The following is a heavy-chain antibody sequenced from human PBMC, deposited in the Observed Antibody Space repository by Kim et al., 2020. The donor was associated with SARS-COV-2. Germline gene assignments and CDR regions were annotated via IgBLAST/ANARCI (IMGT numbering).Heavy chain of an antibody. CDR1: GFTFSDYY. D-gene: IGHD6-13*01. CDR2: ISGSVNTI. Sequence: GGSLRLSCAASGFTFSDYYMNWFRQAPGKGLEWVSYISGSVNTIYYSDSVKGRFAISRDNARNSLYLQMDSLRADDTALYYCVRATAGTYYYFDLWGRGT. J-gene: IGHJ2*01. V-gene: IGHV3-11*01. CDR3: VRATAGTYYYFDL.